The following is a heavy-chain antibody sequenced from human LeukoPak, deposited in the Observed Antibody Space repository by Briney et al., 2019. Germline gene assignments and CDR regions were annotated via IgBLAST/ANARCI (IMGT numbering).Heavy chain of an antibody. J-gene: IGHJ6*02. Sequence: ASVKVSCKASGYTFTGYYLHWVRQAPGQGLEWLGWISAYNGNTNYAQKFQDRVTLTTDASTSTAYLELRSLTSDDTAVYYCARDPLSSTWSNYYHAMDVWGPGTTVTVSS. CDR1: GYTFTGYY. V-gene: IGHV1-18*04. CDR2: ISAYNGNT. D-gene: IGHD6-19*01. CDR3: ARDPLSSTWSNYYHAMDV.